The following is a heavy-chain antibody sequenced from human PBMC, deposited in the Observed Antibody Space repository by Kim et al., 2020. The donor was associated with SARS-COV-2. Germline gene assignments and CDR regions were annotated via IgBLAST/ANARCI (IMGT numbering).Heavy chain of an antibody. D-gene: IGHD3-16*02. J-gene: IGHJ4*02. CDR1: GFTFSSYW. CDR3: ARDSQGPRLYSVDC. Sequence: GGSLRLSCAASGFTFSSYWLSWVRQAPGKGLEWVANINRDGSLKYYLDSVKGRFTISRDNAKNSLYLQMNSLSAEDSAVYYCARDSQGPRLYSVDCWGQGTLITVSS. V-gene: IGHV3-7*03. CDR2: INRDGSLK.